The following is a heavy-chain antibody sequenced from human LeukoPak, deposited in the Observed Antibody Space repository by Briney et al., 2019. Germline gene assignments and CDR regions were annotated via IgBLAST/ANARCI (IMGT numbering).Heavy chain of an antibody. V-gene: IGHV1-8*01. D-gene: IGHD1-26*01. CDR2: MNPNSGNT. CDR1: GYTFTSYD. Sequence: ASLKVSCKASGYTFTSYDINWVRQAPGQGLEWMGWMNPNSGNTGYAQKFQGRVTMTRKMSTSTVYMELSSLRSEDTAVYYCARVMGATWGGAFDYWGQGTLVTVSS. CDR3: ARVMGATWGGAFDY. J-gene: IGHJ4*02.